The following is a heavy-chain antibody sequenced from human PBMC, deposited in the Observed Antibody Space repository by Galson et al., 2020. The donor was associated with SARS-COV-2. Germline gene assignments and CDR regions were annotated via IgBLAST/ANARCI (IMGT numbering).Heavy chain of an antibody. D-gene: IGHD3-10*01. V-gene: IGHV3-21*06. CDR3: ARDTFYGFDY. CDR2: IRAEGDA. CDR1: GFALSTDP. Sequence: GGSPRLSCAASGFALSTDPMNWARQAPGKGLEWISNIRAEGDAYYAASVKGRFTSSRDNAKNSLYLQMNTLRAEDTAIYYCARDTFYGFDYWGQGVLVTVSS. J-gene: IGHJ4*02.